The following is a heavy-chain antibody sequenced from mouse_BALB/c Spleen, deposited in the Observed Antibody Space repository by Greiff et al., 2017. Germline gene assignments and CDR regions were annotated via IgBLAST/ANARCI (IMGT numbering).Heavy chain of an antibody. V-gene: IGHV2-9*02. Sequence: VKLVESGPGLVAPSQSLSLTCTVSGFSFTSYGVPWVRQPPGKGLEWLGVIWAGGSTNYNSALMSRLSISKDNSKSQVFLKMNSLQTEDTAMYYCARAPNYYAMDYWGQGTSVTVSS. J-gene: IGHJ4*01. CDR2: IWAGGST. CDR3: ARAPNYYAMDY. CDR1: GFSFTSYG.